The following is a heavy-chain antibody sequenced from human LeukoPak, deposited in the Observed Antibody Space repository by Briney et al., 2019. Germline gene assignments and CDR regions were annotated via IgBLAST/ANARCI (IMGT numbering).Heavy chain of an antibody. CDR1: GFTFSSYS. D-gene: IGHD2-2*01. Sequence: GGSLRLSCAASGFTFSSYSMNWVRQAPGKGLEWVSSISSSSSYIYYADSVKGRFTISRDNAKNSLYLQMNSLRAEDTAVYYCARGVVVPADKALFDYWGQGTLVTVSS. CDR3: ARGVVVPADKALFDY. J-gene: IGHJ4*02. V-gene: IGHV3-21*01. CDR2: ISSSSSYI.